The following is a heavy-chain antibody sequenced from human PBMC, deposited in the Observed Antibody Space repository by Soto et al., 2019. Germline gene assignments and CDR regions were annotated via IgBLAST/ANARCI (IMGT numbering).Heavy chain of an antibody. J-gene: IGHJ6*02. D-gene: IGHD2-2*01. CDR1: RGSISSGTNY. Sequence: PSETLSLTCTVSRGSISSGTNYWAWIRQPPGKGLEWIANIYYSGSTSYNPSLKSRVTISLDTSKNQFSRKLSSVTAADTAVYYCAGGLVVVPAAEPYDYYGMDVWGQGTTVTVSS. CDR3: AGGLVVVPAAEPYDYYGMDV. CDR2: IYYSGST. V-gene: IGHV4-39*07.